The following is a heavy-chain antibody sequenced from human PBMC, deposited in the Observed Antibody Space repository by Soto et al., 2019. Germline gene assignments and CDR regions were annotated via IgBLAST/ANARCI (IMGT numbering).Heavy chain of an antibody. J-gene: IGHJ4*02. CDR2: IYYSGTT. V-gene: IGHV4-31*03. D-gene: IGHD3-10*02. Sequence: QVQLQESGPGLLKPSQTLSLTCTVSGDFVSNGGYYWTWIRQRPGKGLEWIGFIYYSGTTYYNPSLESRVTISVDTSKNQFSLNLSSVTAADTAVYYCARDRLGSGSPFDYWGQGTLVTVSS. CDR3: ARDRLGSGSPFDY. CDR1: GDFVSNGGYY.